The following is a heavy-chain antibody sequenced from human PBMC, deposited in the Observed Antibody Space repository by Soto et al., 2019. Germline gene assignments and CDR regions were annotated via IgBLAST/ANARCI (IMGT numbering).Heavy chain of an antibody. J-gene: IGHJ3*02. CDR2: IYYSGRT. CDR1: GGSISSSSYY. V-gene: IGHV4-39*01. CDR3: ARHLVAEDAFDI. D-gene: IGHD2-15*01. Sequence: QLQLQESGPGLVKPSETLSLTCTVSGGSISSSSYYWGWIRQPPGKGLEWIGTIYYSGRTYYNPSLKSRVTISVDTSKNQFSLKLSSVTAADTAVFYCARHLVAEDAFDIWGQGTMVTVSS.